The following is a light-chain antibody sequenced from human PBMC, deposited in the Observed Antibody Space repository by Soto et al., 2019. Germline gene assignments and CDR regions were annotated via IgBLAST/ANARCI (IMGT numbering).Light chain of an antibody. CDR3: QKYNSAPRT. V-gene: IGKV1-27*01. Sequence: DVQMTQAPSSLYASVGDRVTITCRASQGISDYLDWYQQKPGKVPKLLIYAASILQSGVPSRVSGSGSGTDFTLTISSLQPEDVATYYCQKYNSAPRTFGGGTKVEIK. CDR2: AAS. CDR1: QGISDY. J-gene: IGKJ4*01.